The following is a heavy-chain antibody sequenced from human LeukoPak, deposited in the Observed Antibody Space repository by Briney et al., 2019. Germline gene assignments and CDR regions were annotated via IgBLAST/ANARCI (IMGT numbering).Heavy chain of an antibody. Sequence: GESPKISCKGSGYIFTHNWIGWVRQMPGKGLEWMGIIYPGDSDTRYSPSFEGQVTISVDKSISTAYLQWSSLKASDTAMYYCARQTRDGSGSRGYSFDFWGQGTLVTVSS. V-gene: IGHV5-51*01. J-gene: IGHJ4*02. CDR2: IYPGDSDT. CDR3: ARQTRDGSGSRGYSFDF. CDR1: GYIFTHNW. D-gene: IGHD3-10*01.